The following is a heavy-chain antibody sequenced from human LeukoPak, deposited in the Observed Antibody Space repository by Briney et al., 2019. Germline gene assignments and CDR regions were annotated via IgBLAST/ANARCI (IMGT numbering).Heavy chain of an antibody. V-gene: IGHV1-18*01. CDR3: XXXXXXXXXXXXXXXPYYYYYGMDV. Sequence: ASVKVSCKASGYTFTSYGISWVRQAPGQGLEWMGWISAYNGNTNYAQKLQGRVTMTTDTSTSTAYMELRSLRSDDTAVYYCXXXXXXXXXXXXXXXPYYYYYGMDVWGQGTTVTVSS. CDR2: ISAYNGNT. CDR1: GYTFTSYG. J-gene: IGHJ6*02.